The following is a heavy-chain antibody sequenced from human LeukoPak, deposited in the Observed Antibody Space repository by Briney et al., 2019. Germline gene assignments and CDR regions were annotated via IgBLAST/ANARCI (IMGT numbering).Heavy chain of an antibody. Sequence: GGSLRLSCEASEFTFSRYSMNWVRQAPGKGLEWVSSISTSSSYIYYADSVKGRFTISRDDAKNSLYLQMNSLRGDDTAVYYCARDIFGTDYWGQGTLVTVSS. CDR2: ISTSSSYI. J-gene: IGHJ4*02. V-gene: IGHV3-21*04. D-gene: IGHD3-10*02. CDR3: ARDIFGTDY. CDR1: EFTFSRYS.